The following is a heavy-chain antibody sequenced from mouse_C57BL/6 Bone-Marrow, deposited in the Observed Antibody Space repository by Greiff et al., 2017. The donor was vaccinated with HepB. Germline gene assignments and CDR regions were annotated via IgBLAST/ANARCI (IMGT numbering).Heavy chain of an antibody. CDR3: TGYHDYAAWFAY. CDR2: IDPETGGT. V-gene: IGHV1-15*01. J-gene: IGHJ3*01. Sequence: QVQLQQSGAELVRPGASVTLSCKASGYTFTDYEMHWVKQTPVHGLEWIGAIDPETGGTAYNQKFKGKAILTADTSSSTAYMELRSLTSEDSAVYYCTGYHDYAAWFAYWGQGTLVTVSA. D-gene: IGHD2-4*01. CDR1: GYTFTDYE.